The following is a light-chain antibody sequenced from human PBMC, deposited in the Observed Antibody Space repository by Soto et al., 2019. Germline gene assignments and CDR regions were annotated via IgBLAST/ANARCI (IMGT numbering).Light chain of an antibody. Sequence: DVVLTQSPVSPSVTLGQSASISCKSSQSLVYSDGDTYLHWFQQRPGRSPRRLLHKVSRRDTGVPDRFSGSGSGTDFTLQISRVEAEDVGVYYCMQGTHSFTFGQGTRLDIK. CDR1: QSLVYSDGDTY. CDR2: KVS. CDR3: MQGTHSFT. J-gene: IGKJ2*01. V-gene: IGKV2-30*01.